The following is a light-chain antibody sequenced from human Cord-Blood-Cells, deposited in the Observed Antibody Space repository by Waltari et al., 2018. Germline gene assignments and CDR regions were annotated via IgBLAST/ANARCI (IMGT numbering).Light chain of an antibody. CDR1: QSISSY. CDR3: QQSYSTPYT. V-gene: IGKV1-39*01. Sequence: DIQMTQSLSSLSASVGDRVTITCRASQSISSYLNWYQQKSRKAPKLLIYAASSLQSGVPSRFSGSGSGTDFTLTISSLQPEDFATYYCQQSYSTPYTFGQGTKLEIK. J-gene: IGKJ2*01. CDR2: AAS.